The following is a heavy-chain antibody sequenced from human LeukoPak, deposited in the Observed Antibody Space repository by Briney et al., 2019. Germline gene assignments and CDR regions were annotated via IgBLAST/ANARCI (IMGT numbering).Heavy chain of an antibody. CDR2: IRSELYGGTP. D-gene: IGHD1-26*01. CDR1: GFTFSDYS. CDR3: TRGVGY. V-gene: IGHV3-71*01. J-gene: IGHJ4*02. Sequence: GGSLRLSCAASGFTFSDYSMSWIRQAPGKGLEWVGYIRSELYGGTPEYAASVKDRFIISRDDSKSILYLQMNSLKTEDTAIYFCTRGVGYWGQGTLVTVST.